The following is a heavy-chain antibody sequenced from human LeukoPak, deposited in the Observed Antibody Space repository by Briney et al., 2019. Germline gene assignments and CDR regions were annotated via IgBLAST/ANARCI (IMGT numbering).Heavy chain of an antibody. CDR2: INSDGSST. D-gene: IGHD3-10*01. V-gene: IGHV3-74*01. CDR3: ARAPLWFGVNWFDP. Sequence: PGGSLRLSCAASGFTFSSYWMHWVRQAPGKGLVWVSRINSDGSSTSYADSVKGRFIISRDNAKNTLYLQMNSLRAEDTAVYYCARAPLWFGVNWFDPWGQGTLVTISS. J-gene: IGHJ5*02. CDR1: GFTFSSYW.